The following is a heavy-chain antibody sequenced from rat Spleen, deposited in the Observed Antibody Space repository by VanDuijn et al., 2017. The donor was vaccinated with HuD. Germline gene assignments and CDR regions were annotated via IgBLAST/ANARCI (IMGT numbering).Heavy chain of an antibody. D-gene: IGHD1-4*01. J-gene: IGHJ2*01. V-gene: IGHV5-22*01. CDR3: ARLEPPGDY. CDR1: GFTFSDFY. Sequence: EVQLVESGGGLVQPGRSMKLSCAASGFTFSDFYMAWVRQAPKRGLEWVASISYEGSGTYYGDSVKGRGTISREKAKSTRDLQRNSLRAEDTATDYCARLEPPGDYWGQGGMVTGAS. CDR2: ISYEGSGT.